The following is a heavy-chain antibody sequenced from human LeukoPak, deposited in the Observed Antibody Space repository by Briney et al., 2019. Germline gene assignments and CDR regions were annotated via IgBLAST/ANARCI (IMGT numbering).Heavy chain of an antibody. Sequence: ASVKVSCKASGYTFTSSYMHWVRQAPGQGLGWMGIINPSGGTTIYAQKFQGRVTMTRDTSTSTVYMELSSLRSEDTAVYYCARRRGGQYEDAFDIWGQGTMVTVSS. D-gene: IGHD2-8*01. CDR3: ARRRGGQYEDAFDI. CDR1: GYTFTSSY. J-gene: IGHJ3*02. V-gene: IGHV1-46*01. CDR2: INPSGGTT.